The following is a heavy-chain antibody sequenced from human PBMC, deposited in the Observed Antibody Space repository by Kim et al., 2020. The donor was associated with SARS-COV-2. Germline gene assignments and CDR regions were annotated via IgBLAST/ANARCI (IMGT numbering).Heavy chain of an antibody. Sequence: DSVKGRFANTRDNAMNTLYLQMNSLRADDTAVYFCARAGILTGYYSFDFWGQGTLVTVSS. J-gene: IGHJ4*02. D-gene: IGHD3-9*01. V-gene: IGHV3-74*01. CDR3: ARAGILTGYYSFDF.